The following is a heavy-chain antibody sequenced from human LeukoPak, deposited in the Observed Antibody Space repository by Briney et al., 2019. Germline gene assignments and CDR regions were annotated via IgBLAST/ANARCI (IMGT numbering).Heavy chain of an antibody. D-gene: IGHD6-19*01. CDR2: INAGNGNT. CDR3: ARESWGGYSSGWYGY. J-gene: IGHJ4*02. V-gene: IGHV1-3*01. CDR1: GYTFTSYA. Sequence: ASVKVSCKASGYTFTSYAMHWVRQAPGQRLEWMGWINAGNGNTKYSQKFQGRVTITRDTSASTAYMELSSLRSEDTAVYYCARESWGGYSSGWYGYWGQGTLVTVSP.